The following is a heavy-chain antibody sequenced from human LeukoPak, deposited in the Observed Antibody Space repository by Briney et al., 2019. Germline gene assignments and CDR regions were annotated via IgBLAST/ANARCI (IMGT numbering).Heavy chain of an antibody. V-gene: IGHV3-7*01. CDR2: IKDDRSEK. J-gene: IGHJ4*02. CDR1: GCTFSDSL. CDR3: ARHLLRGQDFDY. Sequence: GSLRLPFGTSGCTFSDSLMSWFRQAPGQGLEEVASIKDDRSEKYYLDSVRGRFTFSRDNAEDSLYLQLDDLRAEDPAVFYCARHLLRGQDFDYWGQGTLVTV.